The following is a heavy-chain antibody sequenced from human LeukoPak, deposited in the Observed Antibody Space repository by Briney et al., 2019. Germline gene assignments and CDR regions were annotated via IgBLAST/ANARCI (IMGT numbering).Heavy chain of an antibody. CDR2: IKTKTDGGTT. CDR3: TTAGGAAARYWYFDL. CDR1: GFTFSNAW. D-gene: IGHD6-13*01. J-gene: IGHJ2*01. Sequence: GGSLRLSCAASGFTFSNAWMSWVRQPPGKGLEWVGRIKTKTDGGTTDYAAPVKGRSTISRDDSKNTLFLQMSSLKTEDTAVYYCTTAGGAAARYWYFDLWGRGTLVTVSS. V-gene: IGHV3-15*01.